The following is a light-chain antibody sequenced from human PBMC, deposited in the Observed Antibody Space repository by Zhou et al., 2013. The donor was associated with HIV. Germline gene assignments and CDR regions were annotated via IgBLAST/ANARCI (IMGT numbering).Light chain of an antibody. J-gene: IGKJ4*01. CDR1: QTISRY. Sequence: DIQMTQSPSSLSASIGDRVTITCRASQTISRYLNWYQQKPGKAPKLLIYDASSVQSGVPSRFTGSGSGTDFTLTISSLQPEDFATYYCQQYYTTPLTFGGGTNIEVK. CDR2: DAS. CDR3: QQYYTTPLT. V-gene: IGKV1-39*01.